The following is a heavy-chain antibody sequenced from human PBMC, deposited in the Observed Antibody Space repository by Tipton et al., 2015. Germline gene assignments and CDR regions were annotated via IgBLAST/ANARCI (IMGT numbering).Heavy chain of an antibody. CDR3: AKAYWDTIVLPADRRPSYYYGMDV. CDR2: ISASGLST. V-gene: IGHV3-23*01. D-gene: IGHD4/OR15-4a*01. Sequence: SLRLSCAASGFTFSSYAMTWVRQAPGKGLEWVSAISASGLSTYYTDSVKGRFTISRDNSKNTLYLQMNSLRAEDTAIYYCAKAYWDTIVLPADRRPSYYYGMDVWGQGTTVTASS. CDR1: GFTFSSYA. J-gene: IGHJ6*02.